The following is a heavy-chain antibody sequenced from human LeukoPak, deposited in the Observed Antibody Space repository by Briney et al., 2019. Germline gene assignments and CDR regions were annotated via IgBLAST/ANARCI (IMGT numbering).Heavy chain of an antibody. Sequence: ASVKVSCKASGYTFTSYYIHWVRQAPGQGLEWMGIIYPGGGSTSYAQKFQGRVTMTRDMSTSTAYMELSSLRSEDTAVYYCARVSGFGELLYFFGGAFDIWGQGTMVTVSS. CDR1: GYTFTSYY. CDR3: ARVSGFGELLYFFGGAFDI. J-gene: IGHJ3*02. D-gene: IGHD3-10*01. CDR2: IYPGGGST. V-gene: IGHV1-46*01.